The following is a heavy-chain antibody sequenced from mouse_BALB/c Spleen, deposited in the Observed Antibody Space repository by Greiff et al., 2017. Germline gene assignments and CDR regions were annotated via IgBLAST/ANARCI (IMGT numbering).Heavy chain of an antibody. D-gene: IGHD2-1*01. CDR2: ISYSGST. CDR1: GYSITSDYA. V-gene: IGHV3-2*02. CDR3: ARSYGNPWFAY. J-gene: IGHJ3*01. Sequence: DVKLQESGPGLVKPSQSLSLTCAVTGYSITSDYAWNWIRQFPGNKLEWMGYISYSGSTSYNPSLKSRISITRDTSKNQFFLQLNSVTTEDTATYYCARSYGNPWFAYWGQGTLVTVSA.